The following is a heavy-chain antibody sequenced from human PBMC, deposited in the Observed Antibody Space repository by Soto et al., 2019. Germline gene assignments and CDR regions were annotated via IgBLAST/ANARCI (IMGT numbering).Heavy chain of an antibody. CDR1: GFTFISSA. CDR2: IVVVSGNT. V-gene: IGHV1-58*01. CDR3: AADYYDTNGYYYDY. J-gene: IGHJ4*02. D-gene: IGHD3-22*01. Sequence: SVKVSGKASGFTFISSAVQWVRQARGQRLEWIGWIVVVSGNTNYAQKFQERVTINRDMSTSTAYMELSSLRSEDTAAYYCAADYYDTNGYYYDYWGQGTLVTVSS.